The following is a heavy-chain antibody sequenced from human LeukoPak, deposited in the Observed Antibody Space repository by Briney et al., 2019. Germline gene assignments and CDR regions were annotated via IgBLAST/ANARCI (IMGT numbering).Heavy chain of an antibody. CDR1: GYTVTSYY. J-gene: IGHJ3*02. D-gene: IGHD4-23*01. CDR3: AREGGSYRWGAFDI. CDR2: INPSGGST. Sequence: GASVKVSCKASGYTVTSYYMHWVRQAPGQGLEWMGIINPSGGSTSYTQKFQGRVTITADKSTSTAYMELSSLRSEDTAVYYCAREGGSYRWGAFDIWGQGTMVTVSS. V-gene: IGHV1-46*01.